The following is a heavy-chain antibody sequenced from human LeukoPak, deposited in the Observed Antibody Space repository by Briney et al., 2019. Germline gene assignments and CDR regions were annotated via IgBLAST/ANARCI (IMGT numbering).Heavy chain of an antibody. CDR2: ISWNSGSI. CDR1: GFTFDDYA. CDR3: AKADMASIAAPLLS. D-gene: IGHD6-6*01. Sequence: GGSLRLSCAASGFTFDDYAMHWVRHAPGKGLEWVSGISWNSGSIGYADSVKGRFTISRDNAKNSLYLQMNSLRAEDTALYYCAKADMASIAAPLLSWGQGTLVTVSS. J-gene: IGHJ4*02. V-gene: IGHV3-9*01.